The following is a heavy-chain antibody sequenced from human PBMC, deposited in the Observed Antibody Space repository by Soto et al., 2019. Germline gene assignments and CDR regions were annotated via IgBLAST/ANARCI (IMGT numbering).Heavy chain of an antibody. J-gene: IGHJ4*02. CDR2: IDWSDDV. V-gene: IGHV2-70*13. CDR1: GFSLITIGVS. Sequence: SGRTLVNATQNITLTCVFSGFSLITIGVSVSWIRQPPGKALEWLALIDWSDDVYYNTSLKTRLSMSKDTSKNLLVLIMTNLDPSDTATYYCARISGRYQRGFDSWGRGTLVTVSS. CDR3: ARISGRYQRGFDS. D-gene: IGHD1-26*01.